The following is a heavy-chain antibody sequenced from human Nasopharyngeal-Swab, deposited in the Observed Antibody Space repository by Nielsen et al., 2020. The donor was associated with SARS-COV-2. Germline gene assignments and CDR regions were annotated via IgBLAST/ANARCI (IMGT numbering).Heavy chain of an antibody. J-gene: IGHJ4*02. V-gene: IGHV3-9*01. D-gene: IGHD5-18*01. Sequence: VRQAPGKGLEWVSGISWNSGSIGYADSVKGRFTISSDNAKNSLYLQMNSLRAEDTALCYCAKGSGPEVDTAMDGWGQGTLVTVSS. CDR2: ISWNSGSI. CDR3: AKGSGPEVDTAMDG.